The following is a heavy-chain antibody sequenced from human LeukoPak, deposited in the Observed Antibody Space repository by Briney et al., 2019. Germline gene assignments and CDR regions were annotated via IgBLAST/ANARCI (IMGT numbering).Heavy chain of an antibody. CDR3: ARGSWDIVVVVAAMGFDY. CDR2: INHSGST. J-gene: IGHJ4*02. Sequence: SETLSLTCTVSGGSISSYYWSWIRQPPGKGLEWIGEINHSGSTNYNPSLKSRVTISVDTSKNQFSLKLSSVTAADTAVYYCARGSWDIVVVVAAMGFDYWGQGTLVTVSS. CDR1: GGSISSYY. D-gene: IGHD2-15*01. V-gene: IGHV4-34*01.